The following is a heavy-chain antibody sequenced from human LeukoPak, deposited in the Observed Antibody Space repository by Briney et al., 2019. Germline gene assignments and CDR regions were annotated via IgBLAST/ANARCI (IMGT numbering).Heavy chain of an antibody. V-gene: IGHV1-18*01. CDR2: ISAYNGST. CDR1: GYTFTSYG. J-gene: IGHJ4*02. Sequence: ASVKVSCKASGYTFTSYGISWVRQAPGQGLEWMGWISAYNGSTNYAQKLQGRVTMTTDTSTSTAYMELRSLRSDDTAVYYCARLPDYDFWSGYWTNFDYWGQGTLVTVSS. D-gene: IGHD3-3*01. CDR3: ARLPDYDFWSGYWTNFDY.